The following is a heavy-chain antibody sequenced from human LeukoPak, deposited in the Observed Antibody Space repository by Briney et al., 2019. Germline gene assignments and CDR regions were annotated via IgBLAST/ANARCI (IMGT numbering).Heavy chain of an antibody. CDR3: AKVPSSWYYFDY. V-gene: IGHV3-23*01. CDR2: ISGSGGST. Sequence: QSGGSLRLSCAASGFTFSSYAMSWVRQAPGKGLEWVSAISGSGGSTYYADSVKGRFTISRDNSKNTLYLQMNSLRAEDTAVYYCAKVPSSWYYFDYWGQGALVTDSS. CDR1: GFTFSSYA. D-gene: IGHD6-13*01. J-gene: IGHJ4*02.